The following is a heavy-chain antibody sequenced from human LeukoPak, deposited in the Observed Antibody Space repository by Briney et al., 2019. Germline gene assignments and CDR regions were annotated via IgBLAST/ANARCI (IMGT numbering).Heavy chain of an antibody. CDR3: ARRVDCSSTSCYEN. CDR2: IYTSGST. CDR1: GGSISSYY. D-gene: IGHD2-2*01. Sequence: SETLSLTCTVSGGSISSYYWSWIRQPAGKGLEWIGRIYTSGSTNYNPSLKSRVTISVDTSKNQFSLKLSSVTAADTAVYYCARRVDCSSTSCYENWGQGTLVTVSS. V-gene: IGHV4-4*07. J-gene: IGHJ4*02.